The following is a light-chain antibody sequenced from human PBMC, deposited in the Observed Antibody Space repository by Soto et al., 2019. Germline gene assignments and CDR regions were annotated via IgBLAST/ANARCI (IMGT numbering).Light chain of an antibody. J-gene: IGKJ5*01. V-gene: IGKV1-12*01. CDR2: AAS. Sequence: DIQITQKQSSVSASVGDIVTITSRASQGISSWLAWYQQKPGKAPKLLIYAASSLQSGVPSRFSGSGSGTDFTLTISRPQPEYFATYYCQQANSFPIPFGQGRRLEI. CDR1: QGISSW. CDR3: QQANSFPIP.